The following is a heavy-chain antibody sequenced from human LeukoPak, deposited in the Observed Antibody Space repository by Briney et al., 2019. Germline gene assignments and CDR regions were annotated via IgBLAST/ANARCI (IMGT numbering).Heavy chain of an antibody. CDR2: IKQDGSEQ. V-gene: IGHV3-7*01. CDR3: ATSPNPFHM. Sequence: GGPLRLSCVGSGFSFSSYWMAWVRQAPGKGLEWVASIKQDGSEQRYVDSVKGRFTISRDNAKNSLFLQMNRLGAEDTAVYYCATSPNPFHMWGQGTKVTAS. J-gene: IGHJ3*02. CDR1: GFSFSSYW.